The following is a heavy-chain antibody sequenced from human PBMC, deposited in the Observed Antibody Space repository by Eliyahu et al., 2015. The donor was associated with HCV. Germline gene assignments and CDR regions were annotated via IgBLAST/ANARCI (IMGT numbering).Heavy chain of an antibody. J-gene: IGHJ4*02. CDR3: AKVVISGSYYRDDY. CDR2: ISGDGGST. D-gene: IGHD1-26*01. V-gene: IGHV3-43*02. Sequence: EVQLVESGGGVVQPGGSLRLSCAASGFTFDDYAMHWVRQAPGKGLEWVSLISGDGGSTYYADSVKGRFTISRDNSKNSLYLQMNSLRTEDTALYYCAKVVISGSYYRDDYWGQGTLVTVSS. CDR1: GFTFDDYA.